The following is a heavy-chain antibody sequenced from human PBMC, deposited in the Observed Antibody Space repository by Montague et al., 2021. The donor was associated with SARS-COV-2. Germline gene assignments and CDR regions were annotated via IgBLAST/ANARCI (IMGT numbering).Heavy chain of an antibody. CDR3: ARAYGDYILLFYYYYGMDV. D-gene: IGHD4-17*01. Sequence: SETLSLTCAVSGYSISSSNWWGWIRQPPGKGLEWIGYIYYSGSTYYNPSLKSRVTMSVDTSKNQFSLKLSSVTAVDTAVYYCARAYGDYILLFYYYYGMDVWGQGTTVTVSS. V-gene: IGHV4-28*03. CDR2: IYYSGST. CDR1: GYSISSSNW. J-gene: IGHJ6*02.